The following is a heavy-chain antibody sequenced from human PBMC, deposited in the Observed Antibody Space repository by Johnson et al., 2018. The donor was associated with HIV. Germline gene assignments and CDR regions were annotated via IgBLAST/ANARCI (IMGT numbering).Heavy chain of an antibody. V-gene: IGHV3-13*01. Sequence: VQLVESGGGLVQPGGSLRLSCAASGFTVSSNYMSWVRQAPGKGLEWVSAISGSGGSTYYPGSVKGRFTISRENAKNSLYLQMNSLRAGDTAVYYCARGAMGAFDIWGQGTMVTVSS. CDR3: ARGAMGAFDI. D-gene: IGHD1-26*01. J-gene: IGHJ3*02. CDR2: ISGSGGST. CDR1: GFTVSSNY.